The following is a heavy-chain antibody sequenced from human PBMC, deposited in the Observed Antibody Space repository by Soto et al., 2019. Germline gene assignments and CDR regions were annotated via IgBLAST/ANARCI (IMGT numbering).Heavy chain of an antibody. D-gene: IGHD6-13*01. Sequence: QVQLVQSGAEVKKPGASVKVSCKASGYTFTSYGISWVRQAPGQGLEWMGWISAYNGNTNYAQKLQGRVTMTTDTSTSTAYMELRSLRSADTAVYYCARATGIAAASYSYYGMDVWGQGTTVTVSS. V-gene: IGHV1-18*01. J-gene: IGHJ6*02. CDR2: ISAYNGNT. CDR3: ARATGIAAASYSYYGMDV. CDR1: GYTFTSYG.